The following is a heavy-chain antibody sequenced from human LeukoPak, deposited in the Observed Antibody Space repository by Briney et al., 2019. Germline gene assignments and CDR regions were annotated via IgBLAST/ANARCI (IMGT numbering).Heavy chain of an antibody. V-gene: IGHV3-33*01. CDR2: IWYDGSNK. D-gene: IGHD6-13*01. CDR1: GFTFSVYG. J-gene: IGHJ4*02. CDR3: ARGWQQLVPDY. Sequence: GGSLRLSCAASGFTFSVYGMHWVRQAPGKGLEWVAVIWYDGSNKYYADSVKGRFTISRDNSKNTLYLQLNSLRAEDTAVYFCARGWQQLVPDYWGQGTLVTVSS.